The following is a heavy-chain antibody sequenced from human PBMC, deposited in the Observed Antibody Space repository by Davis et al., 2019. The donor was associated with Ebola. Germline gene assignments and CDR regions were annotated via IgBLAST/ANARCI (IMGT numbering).Heavy chain of an antibody. V-gene: IGHV3-30*04. J-gene: IGHJ4*02. CDR1: GITFSRYA. CDR2: IAYHGRYE. D-gene: IGHD3-16*01. Sequence: GGSLRLSCAVSGITFSRYAMHWVRQAPGKGLEWVTDIAYHGRYESYAESVKGRFTISRDNSKSTLYLQMNSLRLEDTAVYYCVRDYNDGIGRFDYWGQGTLVTVSS. CDR3: VRDYNDGIGRFDY.